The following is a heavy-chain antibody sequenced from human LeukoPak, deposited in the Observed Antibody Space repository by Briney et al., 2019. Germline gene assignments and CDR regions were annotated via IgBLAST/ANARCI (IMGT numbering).Heavy chain of an antibody. V-gene: IGHV4-39*01. Sequence: SSETLSLTCTVSGGSINTVSYYWGWIRQPPGKGLEWNGNGYYRGGSYYDPSLKSRVIISVNTSKNQFTPKLNSVTAADTAVYHCARLYCSKTSCYSSPWGQGILVTVS. CDR3: ARLYCSKTSCYSSP. J-gene: IGHJ5*02. D-gene: IGHD2-2*02. CDR2: GYYRGGS. CDR1: GGSINTVSYY.